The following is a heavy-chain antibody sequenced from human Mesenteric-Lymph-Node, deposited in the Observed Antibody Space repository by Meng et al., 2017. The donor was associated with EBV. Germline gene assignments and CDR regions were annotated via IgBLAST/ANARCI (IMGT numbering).Heavy chain of an antibody. V-gene: IGHV4-30-2*01. CDR2: IYHFGSP. CDR1: VGSVPSGGYS. Sequence: QLQFHAPGSGMVSPPPPLSLTVAFSVGSVPSGGYSLSLIRQPPGKGLEWIGYIYHFGSPNYNPSLKSRVTISVDRSKNQFSLNLTSMTAADTAVYYCARRGIAEGFDFWGQGTLVTVSS. J-gene: IGHJ4*02. CDR3: ARRGIAEGFDF.